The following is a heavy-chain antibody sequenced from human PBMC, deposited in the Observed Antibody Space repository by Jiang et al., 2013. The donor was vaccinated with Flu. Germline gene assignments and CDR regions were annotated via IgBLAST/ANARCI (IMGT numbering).Heavy chain of an antibody. Sequence: AASGFTFSSYSMNWVRQAPGKGLEWVSSISSSSSYIYYADSVKGRFTISRDNAKNSLYLQMNSLRAEDTAVYYCARGRQWLVQYYGMDVWGQGTTVTVSS. J-gene: IGHJ6*02. V-gene: IGHV3-21*04. D-gene: IGHD6-19*01. CDR1: GFTFSSYS. CDR3: ARGRQWLVQYYGMDV. CDR2: ISSSSSYI.